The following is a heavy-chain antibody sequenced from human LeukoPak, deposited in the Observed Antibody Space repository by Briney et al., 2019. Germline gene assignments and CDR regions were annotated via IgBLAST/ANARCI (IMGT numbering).Heavy chain of an antibody. CDR3: ARGGRDYDILTGYFAVWFDP. V-gene: IGHV4-39*07. J-gene: IGHJ5*02. Sequence: SETLSLTCTVSGGSISSSSYYWGWIRQPPGKGLEWIGSIYYSGSTYYNPSLKSRVTISVDASKNQFSLKLSSVTAADTAVYYCARGGRDYDILTGYFAVWFDPWGQGTLVTVSS. CDR2: IYYSGST. D-gene: IGHD3-9*01. CDR1: GGSISSSSYY.